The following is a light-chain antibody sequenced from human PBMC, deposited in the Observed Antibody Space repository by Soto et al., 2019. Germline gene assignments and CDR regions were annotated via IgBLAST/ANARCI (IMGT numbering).Light chain of an antibody. CDR1: QSISSSY. J-gene: IGKJ1*01. CDR3: QRYGSSTT. V-gene: IGKV3-20*01. CDR2: GAS. Sequence: EIVLTQSPGTLSLSPGKRATLSCRASQSISSSYLAWYHQKPGQAPRLLIYGASSRATGIPDRFSGSGSGTYFTLTISRLEPEDFAVYYCQRYGSSTTFGQGTKV.